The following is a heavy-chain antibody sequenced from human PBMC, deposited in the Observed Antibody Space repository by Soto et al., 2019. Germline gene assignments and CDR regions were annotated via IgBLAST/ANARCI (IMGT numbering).Heavy chain of an antibody. D-gene: IGHD3-3*02. CDR3: ASPKIAFYNWFDP. CDR2: IYYSGST. Sequence: QLQLQESGPGLVKPSETLSLTCTVSGGSISSSSYYWGWIRQPPGKGLEWIGSIYYSGSTYYNPSLKSRVTTSLDTSKNQFSLKLSSVTAADTAVYYCASPKIAFYNWFDPWGQGTLVTVSS. CDR1: GGSISSSSYY. V-gene: IGHV4-39*01. J-gene: IGHJ5*02.